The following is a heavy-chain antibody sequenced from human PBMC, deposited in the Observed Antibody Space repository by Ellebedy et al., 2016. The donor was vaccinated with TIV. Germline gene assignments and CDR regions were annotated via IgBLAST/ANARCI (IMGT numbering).Heavy chain of an antibody. D-gene: IGHD6-13*01. V-gene: IGHV3-48*04. Sequence: PGGSLRLSCAASGFSFSTYGMNWVRQAPGKGLEWLSYITSTSDTKYYADSVKGRFTISRDNPKNSMYLQMDSLRAEDTGVYYCAVSRWAAAGLYYFDFWGQGTLVTVSS. J-gene: IGHJ4*02. CDR3: AVSRWAAAGLYYFDF. CDR1: GFSFSTYG. CDR2: ITSTSDTK.